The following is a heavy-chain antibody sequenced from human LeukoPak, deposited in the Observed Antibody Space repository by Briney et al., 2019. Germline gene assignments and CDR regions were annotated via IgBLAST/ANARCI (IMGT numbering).Heavy chain of an antibody. CDR1: GGSTSGYF. J-gene: IGHJ3*02. CDR3: ARDPLISSGYYSITKPFVFDI. V-gene: IGHV4-34*01. D-gene: IGHD3-22*01. Sequence: SETLSLTCTVSGGSTSGYFWSWIRQPPGKGLEWIGEINHSGSTNYNPSLKSRVTISVDTSKNQFSLKLSSVTAADTAVYYCARDPLISSGYYSITKPFVFDIWGQGTMVTVSS. CDR2: INHSGST.